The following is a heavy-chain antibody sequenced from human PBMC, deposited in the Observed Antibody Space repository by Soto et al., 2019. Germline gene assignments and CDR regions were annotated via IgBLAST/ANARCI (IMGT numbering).Heavy chain of an antibody. CDR2: ISGSGGST. CDR3: AKGPDGTLRYFDWIREYYFDY. D-gene: IGHD3-9*01. Sequence: GGSLRLSCAASGFTFSSYAMSWVRQAPGKGLEWVSAISGSGGSTYYADSVKGRFTISRDNSKNTLYLQRNSLRAEDTAVYYCAKGPDGTLRYFDWIREYYFDYWGQGTLVTVSS. J-gene: IGHJ4*02. V-gene: IGHV3-23*01. CDR1: GFTFSSYA.